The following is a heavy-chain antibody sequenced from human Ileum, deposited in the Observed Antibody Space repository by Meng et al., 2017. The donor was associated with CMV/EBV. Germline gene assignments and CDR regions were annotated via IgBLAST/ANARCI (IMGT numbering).Heavy chain of an antibody. V-gene: IGHV1-2*06. J-gene: IGHJ4*02. Sequence: QVQGVQSGAEVKKPGASVKVSCKTSGYTFTVYTIHWARQAPGQGLEWMGRIRTDSGDTSYAQKFQGRVTMTMDTSISTAYMELSGLKSDDTAIYYCARDNWGSDYWGQGTLVTVSS. CDR3: ARDNWGSDY. CDR1: GYTFTVYT. CDR2: IRTDSGDT. D-gene: IGHD7-27*01.